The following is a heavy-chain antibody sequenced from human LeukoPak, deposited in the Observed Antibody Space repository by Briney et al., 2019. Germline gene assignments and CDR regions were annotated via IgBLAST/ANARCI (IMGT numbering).Heavy chain of an antibody. Sequence: PSETLSLTCTASGGSISSYYWSWIRQPPGKGLEWIGYMHYSGSSNYNPSLKSRVTISVDTSKNQISLKLSSVTAADTAVYYCARGASSSWYNWFDPWGQGTLVTVSS. CDR1: GGSISSYY. J-gene: IGHJ5*02. CDR3: ARGASSSWYNWFDP. D-gene: IGHD6-13*01. V-gene: IGHV4-59*01. CDR2: MHYSGSS.